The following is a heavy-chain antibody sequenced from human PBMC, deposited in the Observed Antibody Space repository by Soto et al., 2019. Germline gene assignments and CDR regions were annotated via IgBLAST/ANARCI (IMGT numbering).Heavy chain of an antibody. V-gene: IGHV3-48*02. Sequence: GGSLRLSCGASGFIFSKYSMNWVRQAPGKGLEWLSYISSNSVTIYYADSVRGRFTIFRDNAKNSLYLQMNSLRDDDTAVYYCARDHSLGGYSYGKFDCRGQGTLVTVSS. CDR3: ARDHSLGGYSYGKFDC. CDR2: ISSNSVTI. J-gene: IGHJ4*02. D-gene: IGHD5-18*01. CDR1: GFIFSKYS.